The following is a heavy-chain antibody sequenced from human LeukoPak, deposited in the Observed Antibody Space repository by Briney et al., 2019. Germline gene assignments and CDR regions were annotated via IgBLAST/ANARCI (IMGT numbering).Heavy chain of an antibody. J-gene: IGHJ4*02. CDR2: IYYSGST. Sequence: SETLSLTCTVSGGSISSYYWSWIRQPPGKGLEWVGYIYYSGSTNYNPSLKSRVTISVDTSKNQFSLKLSSVTAADTAVYYCARRSTPYQYCSSTSCLGDYWGQGTLVTVSS. D-gene: IGHD2-2*01. CDR1: GGSISSYY. V-gene: IGHV4-59*12. CDR3: ARRSTPYQYCSSTSCLGDY.